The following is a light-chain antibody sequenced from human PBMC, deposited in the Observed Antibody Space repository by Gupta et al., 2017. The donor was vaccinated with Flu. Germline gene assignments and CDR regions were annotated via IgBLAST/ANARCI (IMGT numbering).Light chain of an antibody. V-gene: IGLV3-1*01. CDR1: KLGDKY. Sequence: SPGQIASITCSGDKLGDKYISWYQQKSGQSPVLVIYRDSSRPSGIPERFSGSNSGDTATLTISGTQAMDEADYYCQAWDSSTVIFGGGTKLTVL. CDR2: RDS. CDR3: QAWDSSTVI. J-gene: IGLJ2*01.